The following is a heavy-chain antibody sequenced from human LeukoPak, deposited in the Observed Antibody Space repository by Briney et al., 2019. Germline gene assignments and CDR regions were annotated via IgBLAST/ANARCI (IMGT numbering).Heavy chain of an antibody. CDR1: GFTFSSYA. V-gene: IGHV3-23*01. CDR3: AKVTCGGDCYRNKFYFDY. D-gene: IGHD2-21*02. J-gene: IGHJ4*02. Sequence: GGSLRLSCAASGFTFSSYAMRWVRQVPGKGLEWVSSISGSGVDKYYIDSVSGRFTISRDNSNNTLYLQMNSLRVEDTAVYYCAKVTCGGDCYRNKFYFDYWGQGILVTVSS. CDR2: ISGSGVDK.